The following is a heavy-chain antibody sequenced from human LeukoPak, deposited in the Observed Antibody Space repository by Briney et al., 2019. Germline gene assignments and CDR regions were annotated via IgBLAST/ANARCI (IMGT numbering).Heavy chain of an antibody. CDR2: ISGSGGST. J-gene: IGHJ6*03. D-gene: IGHD3-3*01. Sequence: GGSLRLSCAASGFTFSSYAMSWVRQAPGKGLEWVSAISGSGGSTYYADSVKGRFTISRDNSKNTLYLQMNSLRAEDTAVYYCAKCFWSGYSPYYYYYYMDVWGKGTTVTVSS. CDR1: GFTFSSYA. CDR3: AKCFWSGYSPYYYYYYMDV. V-gene: IGHV3-23*01.